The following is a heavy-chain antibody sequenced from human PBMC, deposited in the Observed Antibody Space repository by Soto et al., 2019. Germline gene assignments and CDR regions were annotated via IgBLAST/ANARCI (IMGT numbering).Heavy chain of an antibody. D-gene: IGHD2-2*01. CDR2: IYYSGST. CDR1: GGSISSYY. V-gene: IGHV4-59*08. CDR3: ARHLVVPAATRGGWFDP. J-gene: IGHJ5*02. Sequence: SETLSLTCTVSGGSISSYYWSWIRQPPGKGLEWIGYIYYSGSTNYNPSLKSRVTISVYTSKNQFSLKLSAVTAADTAVYYCARHLVVPAATRGGWFDPWGQGTLVTVSS.